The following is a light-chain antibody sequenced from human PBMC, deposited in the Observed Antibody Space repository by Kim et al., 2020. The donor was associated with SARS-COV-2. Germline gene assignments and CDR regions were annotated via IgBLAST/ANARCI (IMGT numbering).Light chain of an antibody. CDR3: QAWDSTWV. Sequence: VSVYPGQTASITCSGDKLGDKYACWYQQKPGQSPVLVIYQDSKRPSGIPERFSGSNSGNTATLTISGTQAMDEAVYYCQAWDSTWVFGGGTQLTVL. CDR2: QDS. V-gene: IGLV3-1*01. J-gene: IGLJ3*02. CDR1: KLGDKY.